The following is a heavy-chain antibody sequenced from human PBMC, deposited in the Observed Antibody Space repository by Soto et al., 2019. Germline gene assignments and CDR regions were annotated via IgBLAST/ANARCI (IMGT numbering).Heavy chain of an antibody. V-gene: IGHV4-59*08. Sequence: QVQVQQSGPGLVKPSETLSLTCTVSSGPSKSHNWGWIRQPPGRGLEWIGYVYDTWSTSYNPSLKGRVTVSADTSTNRISLTPRFVTAADTAVYYCVRQGIGFLHGLVDVWGQGTTVIVSS. CDR3: VRQGIGFLHGLVDV. J-gene: IGHJ6*01. CDR2: VYDTWST. D-gene: IGHD3-10*01. CDR1: SGPSKSHN.